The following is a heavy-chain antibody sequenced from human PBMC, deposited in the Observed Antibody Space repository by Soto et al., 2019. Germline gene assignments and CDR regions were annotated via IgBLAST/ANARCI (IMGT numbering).Heavy chain of an antibody. J-gene: IGHJ4*02. CDR1: DGSFSGYY. CDR2: IDHSGST. Sequence: SETLSLTGTVSDGSFSGYYWSWIRQPPGKGLEWIGDIDHSGSTHYSPSLKSRVTMSVDTSKNQFSLHLTSVTAADTALYYCSRGRPPRFWGQGTLVTVSS. CDR3: SRGRPPRF. D-gene: IGHD3-10*01. V-gene: IGHV4-34*01.